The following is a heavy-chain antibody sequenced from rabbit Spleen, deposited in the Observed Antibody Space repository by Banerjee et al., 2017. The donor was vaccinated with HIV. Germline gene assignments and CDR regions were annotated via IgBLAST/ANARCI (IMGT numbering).Heavy chain of an antibody. J-gene: IGHJ6*01. D-gene: IGHD1-1*01. CDR2: IDIGEGNT. Sequence: QVKETGGGLVQPGGSLALSCKASGFDFRGYYLSWVRQAPGKGLEWIGIIDIGEGNTDYASWVNGRFTISSDNAQNTVDLQMSGLTAADTATYFCARDLVAVIGWNFSLWGPGTLVTVS. CDR1: GFDFRGYY. V-gene: IGHV1S7*01. CDR3: ARDLVAVIGWNFSL.